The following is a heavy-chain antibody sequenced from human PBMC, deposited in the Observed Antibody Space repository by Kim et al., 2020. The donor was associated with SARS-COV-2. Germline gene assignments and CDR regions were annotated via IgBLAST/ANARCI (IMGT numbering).Heavy chain of an antibody. V-gene: IGHV3-30*18. CDR3: AKANNYYDSSGYYYFDY. D-gene: IGHD3-22*01. Sequence: GGSLRLSCAASGFTFSSYGMHWVRQAPGKGLEWVAVISYDGSNKYYADSVKGRFTISRDNSKNTLYLQMNSLRAEDTAVYYCAKANNYYDSSGYYYFDY. J-gene: IGHJ4*01. CDR1: GFTFSSYG. CDR2: ISYDGSNK.